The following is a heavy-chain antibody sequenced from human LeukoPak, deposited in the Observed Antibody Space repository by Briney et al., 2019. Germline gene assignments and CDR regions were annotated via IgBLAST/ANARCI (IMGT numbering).Heavy chain of an antibody. Sequence: GASVTVSCKASGYTFTGYYMHWVRQAPGQGLEWMGWINPNSGGTNYAQKFQGRVTMTRDTSISTAYMELSRLRSDDTAVYYCARAVTTDVLDSSHGFDYWGQGTLVTVSS. D-gene: IGHD4-17*01. CDR1: GYTFTGYY. CDR3: ARAVTTDVLDSSHGFDY. V-gene: IGHV1-2*02. J-gene: IGHJ4*02. CDR2: INPNSGGT.